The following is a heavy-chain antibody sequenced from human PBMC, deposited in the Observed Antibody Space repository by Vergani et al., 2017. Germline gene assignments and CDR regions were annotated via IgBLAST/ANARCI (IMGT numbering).Heavy chain of an antibody. D-gene: IGHD6-6*01. CDR1: GGSISSGSYY. Sequence: QVQLQESGPGLVKPSQTLSLTCTVSGGSISSGSYYWSWIRQPAWKGLEWIGRIYTSGSTNYNPSLKSRVTISVDTSKNQFSLKLSSVTAADTAVYYCARDGRSSRYFDYWGQGTLVTVSS. CDR2: IYTSGST. V-gene: IGHV4-61*02. J-gene: IGHJ4*02. CDR3: ARDGRSSRYFDY.